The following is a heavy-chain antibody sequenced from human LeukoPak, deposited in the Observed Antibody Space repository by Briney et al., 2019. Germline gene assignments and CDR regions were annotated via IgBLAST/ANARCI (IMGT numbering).Heavy chain of an antibody. Sequence: SETLSLTCAVYGGSFSGYYWSWIRQPPGKGLEWTGEINHSGSTNYNPSLKSRVTISVDTSKNQFSLKLSSVTAADTAVYYCARGRLANCSSTSCFPHFDYWGQGTLVTVSS. CDR3: ARGRLANCSSTSCFPHFDY. J-gene: IGHJ4*02. CDR1: GGSFSGYY. V-gene: IGHV4-34*01. D-gene: IGHD2-2*01. CDR2: INHSGST.